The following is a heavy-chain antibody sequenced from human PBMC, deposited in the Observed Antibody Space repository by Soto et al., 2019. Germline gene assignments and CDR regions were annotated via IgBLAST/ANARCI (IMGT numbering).Heavy chain of an antibody. CDR2: IYYSGST. J-gene: IGHJ4*02. CDR1: GGSISSGDDY. Sequence: SETLSLTCTVSGGSISSGDDYWSWIRQPPGKGLEWIGYIYYSGSTNYNPSLKSRVTISVDTSKNQFSLKLSSVTAADTAVYYCARVYLELRIYYFDYWGQGTLVTVSS. CDR3: ARVYLELRIYYFDY. D-gene: IGHD1-7*01. V-gene: IGHV4-61*08.